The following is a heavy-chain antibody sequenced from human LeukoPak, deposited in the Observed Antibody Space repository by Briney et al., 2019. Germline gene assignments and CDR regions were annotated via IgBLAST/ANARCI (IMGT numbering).Heavy chain of an antibody. CDR1: GFTFSSYA. J-gene: IGHJ6*02. D-gene: IGHD3-9*01. Sequence: GGSLRLSCAASGFTFSSYAMHWVRQAPSKGLEWVAVISYDGSNKYYADSVKGRFTISRDNSKNTLYLQMNSLRAEDTAVYYCARDDSYYDILIGFYYYYGMDVWGQGTTVTVSS. V-gene: IGHV3-30-3*01. CDR3: ARDDSYYDILIGFYYYYGMDV. CDR2: ISYDGSNK.